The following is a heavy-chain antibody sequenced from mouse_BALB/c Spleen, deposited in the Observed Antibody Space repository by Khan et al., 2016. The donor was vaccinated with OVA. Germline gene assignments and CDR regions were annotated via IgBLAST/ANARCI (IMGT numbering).Heavy chain of an antibody. V-gene: IGHV3-2*02. CDR3: ARGNYYGYYVDY. J-gene: IGHJ2*01. CDR1: GYSITSGYA. D-gene: IGHD1-1*01. CDR2: ISYSGVT. Sequence: EVQLQESGPGLVKPSQSLSLTRTVTGYSITSGYAWNWIRQFPGNKLEWMGYISYSGVTSYTPSLKSRISITRDTSKNQFFLQLNSVTTEDTATYYCARGNYYGYYVDYWGQGTTLTVSS.